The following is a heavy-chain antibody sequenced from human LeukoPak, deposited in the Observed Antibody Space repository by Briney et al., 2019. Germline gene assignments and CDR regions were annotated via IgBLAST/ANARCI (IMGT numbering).Heavy chain of an antibody. J-gene: IGHJ1*01. V-gene: IGHV3-23*01. CDR1: GLTFSNYG. CDR3: IPPAAGLYRTISTEYLQH. D-gene: IGHD2-2*01. Sequence: GGSLRLSCAASGLTFSNYGLNWVRQAPGKGLEWVSGISGSGARRDYADSVKGRFTISRDNANKSGYLPMNSLEVRDTGTYYCIPPAAGLYRTISTEYLQHRGQGGLVTVSS. CDR2: ISGSGARR.